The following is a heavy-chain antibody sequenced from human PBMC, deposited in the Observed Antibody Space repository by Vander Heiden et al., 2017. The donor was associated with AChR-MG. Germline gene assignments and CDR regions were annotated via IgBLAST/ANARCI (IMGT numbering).Heavy chain of an antibody. CDR3: AKDWTGWETGQGADY. Sequence: QVQLVESGGGVVQPGRSLRLSCAASGFTFSSYGMHWVRQAPGKGLEWVAVISYDGSNKYYADSVKGRFTISRDNSKNTLYLQMNSLRAEDTAVYYCAKDWTGWETGQGADYWGQGTLVTVSS. CDR2: ISYDGSNK. CDR1: GFTFSSYG. V-gene: IGHV3-30*18. J-gene: IGHJ4*02. D-gene: IGHD1-26*01.